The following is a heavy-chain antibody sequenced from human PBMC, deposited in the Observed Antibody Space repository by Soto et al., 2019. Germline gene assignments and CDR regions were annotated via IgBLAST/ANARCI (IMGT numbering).Heavy chain of an antibody. D-gene: IGHD2-2*01. Sequence: GGSLRLSCAASGFTFSSYGMHWVRQAPGKGLEWVAVISYDGSNKYYADSVKGRFTISRDNSKNTLYLQMNSLRAEDTAVYYCAKPTSWASLIYYYYYGMDVRGQGTTVTVPS. J-gene: IGHJ6*02. CDR1: GFTFSSYG. CDR2: ISYDGSNK. V-gene: IGHV3-30*18. CDR3: AKPTSWASLIYYYYYGMDV.